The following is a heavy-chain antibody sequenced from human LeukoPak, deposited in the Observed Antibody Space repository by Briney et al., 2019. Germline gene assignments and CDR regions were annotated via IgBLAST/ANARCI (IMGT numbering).Heavy chain of an antibody. V-gene: IGHV4-59*01. J-gene: IGHJ2*01. Sequence: SSETLSLTCTVSGGSISSYYWSWLRQPPGKGLEWIGYIYYSGRTNYSPSLKSRLTISVDTSKNQFSQKLSSVTAADTAVYYCARTYGSSGLGYFDLWGRGTLVTVS. D-gene: IGHD6-13*01. CDR1: GGSISSYY. CDR3: ARTYGSSGLGYFDL. CDR2: IYYSGRT.